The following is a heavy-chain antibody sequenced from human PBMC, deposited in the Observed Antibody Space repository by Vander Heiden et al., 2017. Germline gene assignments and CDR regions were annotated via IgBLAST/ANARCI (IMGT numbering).Heavy chain of an antibody. J-gene: IGHJ3*02. CDR3: VRELAVTSDAFDI. CDR1: GFTVSSNF. CDR2: IYDGITT. Sequence: EVQLVATGGGLIQPGGSLRLSCAAYGFTVSSNFMSWVRQAPGKGLEWVSIIYDGITTYYADSVKGRFTISRDNSKNMLYLQMSSLRAEDTAVYYCVRELAVTSDAFDIWGQGTMVTVSS. V-gene: IGHV3-53*02. D-gene: IGHD2-21*02.